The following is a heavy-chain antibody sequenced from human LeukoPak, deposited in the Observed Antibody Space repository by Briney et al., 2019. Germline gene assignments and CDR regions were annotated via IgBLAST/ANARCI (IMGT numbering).Heavy chain of an antibody. J-gene: IGHJ4*02. D-gene: IGHD3-22*01. Sequence: GGSLRLSRATSGFTFSTYGMHWVRQTPGKGLEWVAFIGYDGSEIHYADSVKGRFTISRDNSKNTVHLQMGGLRGEDTAVYYCAKRGKDSPGYYNYFDSWGQGTLVTVSS. CDR3: AKRGKDSPGYYNYFDS. CDR2: IGYDGSEI. V-gene: IGHV3-30*02. CDR1: GFTFSTYG.